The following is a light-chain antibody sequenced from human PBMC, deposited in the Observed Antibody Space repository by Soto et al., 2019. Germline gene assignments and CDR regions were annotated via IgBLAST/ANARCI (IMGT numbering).Light chain of an antibody. V-gene: IGKV3-11*01. CDR1: QSVRSN. J-gene: IGKJ1*01. CDR2: DAS. Sequence: EIVITQSPSTLSVSPGERATLSCRASQSVRSNLAWYQHKPGKAPRFLIYDASNWATGIPARFSGSGSGTDFTLTISSLEPEDFAVYYCQQRSNWPWTFGQGTKVDI. CDR3: QQRSNWPWT.